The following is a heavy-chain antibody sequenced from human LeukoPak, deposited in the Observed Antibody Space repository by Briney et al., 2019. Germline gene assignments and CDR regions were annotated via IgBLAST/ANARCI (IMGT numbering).Heavy chain of an antibody. CDR2: INTNTGNP. CDR3: ARTPGTGNDY. D-gene: IGHD1-14*01. Sequence: ASVKVSCKASGYTFTGYYMHWVRQAPGQGLEWMGWINTNTGNPTYAQGFTGRFVFSLDTSVSTAYLQTSSLKAEDTAVYYCARTPGTGNDYWGQGTLVTVSS. V-gene: IGHV7-4-1*02. CDR1: GYTFTGYY. J-gene: IGHJ4*02.